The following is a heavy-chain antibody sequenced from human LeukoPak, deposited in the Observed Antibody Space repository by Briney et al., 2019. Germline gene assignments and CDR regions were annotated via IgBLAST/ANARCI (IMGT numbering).Heavy chain of an antibody. D-gene: IGHD3-10*01. V-gene: IGHV4-38-2*02. CDR1: GYSIGSGYY. Sequence: SETLSLTCAVSGYSIGSGYYWGWIRQPPGKGLEWLGGIYHSGSTYYNPSLKSRVTISVDTSKNQFSLKLSSVTAADTAVYYCARESGGWQWFGRPAGYYYMDVWGKGTTVTVSS. J-gene: IGHJ6*03. CDR3: ARESGGWQWFGRPAGYYYMDV. CDR2: IYHSGST.